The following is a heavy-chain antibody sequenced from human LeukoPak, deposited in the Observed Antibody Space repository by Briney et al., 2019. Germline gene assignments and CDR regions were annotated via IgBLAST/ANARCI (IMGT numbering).Heavy chain of an antibody. D-gene: IGHD2-2*02. CDR3: AISSGYTHYGMDV. J-gene: IGHJ6*02. CDR2: ISYDGSNK. Sequence: PGGSLRHSCAASGFTFSSYGMHWVRQAPGKGLEWVAVISYDGSNKYYADSVKGRFTISRDNSKNTLYLQMNSLRAEDTAVYYGAISSGYTHYGMDVWGQGTTVTVSS. V-gene: IGHV3-30*03. CDR1: GFTFSSYG.